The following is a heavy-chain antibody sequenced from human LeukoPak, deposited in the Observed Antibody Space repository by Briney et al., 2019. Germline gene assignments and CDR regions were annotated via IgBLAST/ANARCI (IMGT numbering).Heavy chain of an antibody. D-gene: IGHD4-23*01. CDR1: GGTISSYY. Sequence: SETLSLTCTVSGGTISSYYWNWIRQPPGKGLEWIGYVHYSGSTKYNPSLKSRVTISVDTSKNQFSLKLSSVIAADTAVYYCARDYGGNNWFDPWGQGTLVTVSS. CDR2: VHYSGST. V-gene: IGHV4-59*12. J-gene: IGHJ5*02. CDR3: ARDYGGNNWFDP.